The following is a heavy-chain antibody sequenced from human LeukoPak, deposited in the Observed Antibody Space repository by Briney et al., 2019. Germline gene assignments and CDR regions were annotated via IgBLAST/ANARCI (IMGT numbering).Heavy chain of an antibody. Sequence: SETLSLTCTVSGASISSSSYYWGWIRQPPGKGLEWIGSIYYSGSTYYNPSLKIRVTISVDTSKNQLSLKLSSVTAADTAVYYCARHCDLYSSSWFDYWGQGTLVTVSS. CDR3: ARHCDLYSSSWFDY. CDR1: GASISSSSYY. J-gene: IGHJ4*02. V-gene: IGHV4-39*01. CDR2: IYYSGST. D-gene: IGHD6-13*01.